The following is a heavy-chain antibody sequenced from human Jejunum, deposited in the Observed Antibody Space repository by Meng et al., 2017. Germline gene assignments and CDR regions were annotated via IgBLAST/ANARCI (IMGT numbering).Heavy chain of an antibody. CDR3: ARGYGGSYPRYFDY. V-gene: IGHV3-64*01. D-gene: IGHD1-26*01. CDR1: GFTFSNYD. J-gene: IGHJ4*02. CDR2: ISSVGDTA. Sequence: GESLKISCEASGFTFSNYDMHWVRQAPGKGLEYVSDISSVGDTARYANSVKGRFTISRDDSKHTLYLQMGSLRTEDMAVYYWARGYGGSYPRYFDYWGQGTLVTVSS.